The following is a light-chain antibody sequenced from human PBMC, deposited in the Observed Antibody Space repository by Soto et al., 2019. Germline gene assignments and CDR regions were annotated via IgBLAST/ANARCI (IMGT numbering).Light chain of an antibody. CDR2: DVN. J-gene: IGLJ3*02. Sequence: QSALTQPASVSGSPGQSITISCTGTSRDVGSYDYVSWYQQYPGKAPKLMIYDVNHRPSGVSNRFSGSKSGDTASLTISGLQAEDEADYYCSSYTASRTVVFGGGTKLTVL. CDR3: SSYTASRTVV. CDR1: SRDVGSYDY. V-gene: IGLV2-14*03.